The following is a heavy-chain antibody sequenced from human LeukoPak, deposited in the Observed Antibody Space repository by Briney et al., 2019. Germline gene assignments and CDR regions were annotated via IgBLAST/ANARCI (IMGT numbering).Heavy chain of an antibody. Sequence: GGSLRLSCTASGFTVSNNYMTWVRQAPGKGLEWVSVIYTDTSTHYADSVKGRFTISRDTSRNTLHLQMIGLRGEDTAVYYCVLESGGTLRYWGRGSLVTVSS. J-gene: IGHJ4*02. V-gene: IGHV3-66*01. CDR2: IYTDTST. D-gene: IGHD2-15*01. CDR1: GFTVSNNY. CDR3: VLESGGTLRY.